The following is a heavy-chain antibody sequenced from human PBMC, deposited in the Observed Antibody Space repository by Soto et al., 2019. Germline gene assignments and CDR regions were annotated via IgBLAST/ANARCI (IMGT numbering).Heavy chain of an antibody. V-gene: IGHV4-59*01. CDR3: ARSLNAYGDYPIFDY. Sequence: SXTLSLTCTVSGGSISSYYWSWIRQPPGKGLDWIGYIYYSGSTNYNPSLKSRVTISVDTSKNQFSLKLSSVTAADTAVYYCARSLNAYGDYPIFDYWGQGTLVTVSS. CDR1: GGSISSYY. D-gene: IGHD4-17*01. CDR2: IYYSGST. J-gene: IGHJ4*02.